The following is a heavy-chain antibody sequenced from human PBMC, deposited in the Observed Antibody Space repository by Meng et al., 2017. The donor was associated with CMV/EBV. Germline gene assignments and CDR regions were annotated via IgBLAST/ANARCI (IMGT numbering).Heavy chain of an antibody. Sequence: SLKISCAASGFTFSSYEMNWVRQAPGKGLEWVSGISWNSGSIGYADSVKGRFTISRDNAKNSLYLQMNSLRAEDMALYYCAKANHHVGAHAFDIWGQGTMVTVSS. CDR2: ISWNSGSI. J-gene: IGHJ3*02. CDR3: AKANHHVGAHAFDI. D-gene: IGHD1-26*01. V-gene: IGHV3-9*03. CDR1: GFTFSSYE.